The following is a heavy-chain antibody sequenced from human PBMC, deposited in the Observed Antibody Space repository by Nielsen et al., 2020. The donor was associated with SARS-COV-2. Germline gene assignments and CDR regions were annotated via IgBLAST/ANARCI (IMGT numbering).Heavy chain of an antibody. Sequence: LVKVSCKASGGTFSSYAISWVRQAPGQGLEWMGGIIPIFGTANYAQKFQGRVTITADESTSTAYMELSSLRSEDTAVYYCARGRSSSIYYYYMDVWGKGATVTVSS. CDR1: GGTFSSYA. V-gene: IGHV1-69*13. D-gene: IGHD6-6*01. J-gene: IGHJ6*03. CDR2: IIPIFGTA. CDR3: ARGRSSSIYYYYMDV.